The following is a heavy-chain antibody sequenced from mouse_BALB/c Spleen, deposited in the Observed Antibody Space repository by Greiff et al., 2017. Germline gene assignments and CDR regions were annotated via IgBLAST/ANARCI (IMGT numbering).Heavy chain of an antibody. CDR3: ARDGGLLRSY. CDR2: INSNGGST. Sequence: EVKLVESGGGLVQPGGSLKLSCAASGFTFSSYGMSWVRQTPDKRLELVATINSNGGSTYYPDSVKGRFTISRDNAKNTLYLQMSSLKSEDTAMYYCARDGGLLRSYWGQGTTLTVSS. CDR1: GFTFSSYG. V-gene: IGHV5-6-3*01. D-gene: IGHD1-1*01. J-gene: IGHJ2*01.